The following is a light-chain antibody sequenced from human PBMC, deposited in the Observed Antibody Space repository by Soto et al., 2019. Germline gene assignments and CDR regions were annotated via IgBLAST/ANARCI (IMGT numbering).Light chain of an antibody. J-gene: IGKJ1*01. CDR3: QQYGSSPWT. CDR2: GAS. Sequence: ETVLTQSPGTLSLSPGERATLSCRASQTIRSNYLAWYRQTPGQAPRLLIYGASNRATGIAERFSGSGSGTDFTLIISRLEPEDFALYYGQQYGSSPWTFGQGTKVEIK. V-gene: IGKV3-20*01. CDR1: QTIRSNY.